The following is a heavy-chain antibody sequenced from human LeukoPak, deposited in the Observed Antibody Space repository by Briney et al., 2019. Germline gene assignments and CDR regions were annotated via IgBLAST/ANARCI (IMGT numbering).Heavy chain of an antibody. Sequence: GGSLRVSCAASGFTFSSYAMSWVRQARGKGLEWVSAISGSGGSTYYVDSVKGRFTISRDNSKNTLYLQMNSLRAEDTAVYYCATHHGGGLYYYDSSGYYDYWGQGTLVTVSS. CDR2: ISGSGGST. D-gene: IGHD3-22*01. J-gene: IGHJ4*02. CDR3: ATHHGGGLYYYDSSGYYDY. CDR1: GFTFSSYA. V-gene: IGHV3-23*01.